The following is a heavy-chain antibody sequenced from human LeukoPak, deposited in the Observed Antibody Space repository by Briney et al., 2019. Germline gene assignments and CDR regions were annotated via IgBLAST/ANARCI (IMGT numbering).Heavy chain of an antibody. CDR2: ISYDGSNK. V-gene: IGHV3-30*18. Sequence: GRSLRLSCAASGFTFSSYGMHWVRLAPGKGLEWVAVISYDGSNKYYADSVKGRFTISRDNSKNTLYLQMNSLRAEDTAVYYCAKGDYDSSYDYWGQGTLVTVSS. D-gene: IGHD3-3*01. CDR1: GFTFSSYG. J-gene: IGHJ4*02. CDR3: AKGDYDSSYDY.